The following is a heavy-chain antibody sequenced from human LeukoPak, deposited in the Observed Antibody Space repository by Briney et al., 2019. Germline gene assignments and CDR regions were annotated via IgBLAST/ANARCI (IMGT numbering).Heavy chain of an antibody. J-gene: IGHJ4*02. CDR2: IYSGGST. CDR1: GGSISSNNFY. Sequence: SETLSLTCTVSGGSISSNNFYGGLIRQPPGKGLEWIGSIYSGGSTFYNPSLKSRVTISLDKSKNQFSLELNSVTAADTAIYYCATYYDRSGYKLDYWGQGTLVTVSS. V-gene: IGHV4-39*07. CDR3: ATYYDRSGYKLDY. D-gene: IGHD3-22*01.